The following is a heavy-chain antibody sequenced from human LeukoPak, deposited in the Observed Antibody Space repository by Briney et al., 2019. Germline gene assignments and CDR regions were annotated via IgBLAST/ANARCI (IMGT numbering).Heavy chain of an antibody. CDR3: VKGYPSYYYDSGTSYFDY. CDR1: GFNFDDYA. J-gene: IGHJ4*02. V-gene: IGHV3-9*01. Sequence: PGRSLRLSCAASGFNFDDYAMHWVRQAPGKGLEWVSGISWNNSSVGYADSVKGRFTISRDDAKKSLYLQMNSLRAEDTALYYCVKGYPSYYYDSGTSYFDYWGQGTLVTVSS. CDR2: ISWNNSSV. D-gene: IGHD3-10*01.